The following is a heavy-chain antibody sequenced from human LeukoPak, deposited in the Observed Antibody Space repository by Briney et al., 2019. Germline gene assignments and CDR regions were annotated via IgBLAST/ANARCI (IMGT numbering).Heavy chain of an antibody. CDR3: ARDNSYGSGSYRVYGMDV. CDR2: IYYSGST. D-gene: IGHD3-10*01. CDR1: GGSISSSSYY. V-gene: IGHV4-39*07. Sequence: SETLSLTCTVSGGSISSSSYYWGWIRQPPGKGLEWIGSIYYSGSTYYNPSLKSRVTMSVDTSKNQFSLKLSSVTAADTAVYYCARDNSYGSGSYRVYGMDVWGQGTTVTVSS. J-gene: IGHJ6*02.